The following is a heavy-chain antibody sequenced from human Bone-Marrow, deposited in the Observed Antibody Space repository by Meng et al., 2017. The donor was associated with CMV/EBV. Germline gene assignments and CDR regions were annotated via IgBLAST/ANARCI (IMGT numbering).Heavy chain of an antibody. V-gene: IGHV4-39*01. Sequence: GSLRLSCTVSGGSISSSSYYWGWIRQPPGKGLEWIGSIYYSGSTYYNPSLKSRVTISVDTSKNQFSLKLSSVTAADTAVYYCASDYVWGSYRPGVPMDVWGQGTTVTVSS. CDR1: GGSISSSSYY. CDR3: ASDYVWGSYRPGVPMDV. CDR2: IYYSGST. D-gene: IGHD3-16*02. J-gene: IGHJ6*02.